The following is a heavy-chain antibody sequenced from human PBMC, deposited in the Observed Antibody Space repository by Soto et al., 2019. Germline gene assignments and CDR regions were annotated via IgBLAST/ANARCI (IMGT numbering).Heavy chain of an antibody. CDR1: GFTFSSYS. V-gene: IGHV3-21*01. CDR3: ARDLRESDSSSFDH. D-gene: IGHD6-6*01. CDR2: ISTSSSYI. J-gene: IGHJ4*02. Sequence: EVPLVESGGGLVKPGGSLRLSCAASGFTFSSYSINWVRQAPGKGLEWVSSISTSSSYIYYADSVKGRFTISRDNAKNSLYIQMNSLRAEDNAVYYCARDLRESDSSSFDHWGQGTLVTVSS.